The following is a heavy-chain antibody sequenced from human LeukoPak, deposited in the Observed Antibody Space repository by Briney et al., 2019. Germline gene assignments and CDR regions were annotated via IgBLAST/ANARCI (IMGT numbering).Heavy chain of an antibody. J-gene: IGHJ4*02. D-gene: IGHD2-2*01. Sequence: GASVKVSCKASGGTVSSYAISWVRQAPGQGLEWMGGIIPIFGTANYAQKFQGRVTITADESTSTAYMELSSLRSEDTAVYYCARGGIVVVPYYFDYWGQGTLVTVSS. CDR3: ARGGIVVVPYYFDY. CDR2: IIPIFGTA. V-gene: IGHV1-69*13. CDR1: GGTVSSYA.